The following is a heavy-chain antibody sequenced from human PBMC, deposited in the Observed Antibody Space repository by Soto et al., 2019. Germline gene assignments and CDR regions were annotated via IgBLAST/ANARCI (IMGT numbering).Heavy chain of an antibody. Sequence: QVQLVQSGAEVKKPGSSVKVSCKASGGTFSSYTISWVRQAPGQGLEWMGRIIPILGIANYAQKFQGRVTIPAAKTRGPAYRERSSLRSEDTAVYYWARADGGGVPAAHRYYGMDVWGQGTTVTVSS. D-gene: IGHD2-2*01. J-gene: IGHJ6*02. CDR3: ARADGGGVPAAHRYYGMDV. CDR2: IIPILGIA. CDR1: GGTFSSYT. V-gene: IGHV1-69*02.